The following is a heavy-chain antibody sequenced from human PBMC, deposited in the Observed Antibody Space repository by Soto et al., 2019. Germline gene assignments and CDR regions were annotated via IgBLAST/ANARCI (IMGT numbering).Heavy chain of an antibody. J-gene: IGHJ6*02. CDR3: ARDSSCSGGSCFFHRLYYYYGMDV. CDR2: IIPIFGTA. V-gene: IGHV1-69*01. D-gene: IGHD2-15*01. Sequence: QVQLVQSGAEVKKPGSSVKVSCKASGGTFSSYAISWVRQAPGQGLEWMGGIIPIFGTANYAQKFQGRVTMTADASTTTVYMALSSLSSEDTAVYYCARDSSCSGGSCFFHRLYYYYGMDVWGQGTTVTVSS. CDR1: GGTFSSYA.